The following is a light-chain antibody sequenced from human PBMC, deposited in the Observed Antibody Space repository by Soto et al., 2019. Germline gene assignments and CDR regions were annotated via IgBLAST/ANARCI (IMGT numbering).Light chain of an antibody. Sequence: QSALIQPRSVSGSPGQSVTISCTGTSSDITNYNSVSWFQQHPGKAPKLMIYDVNKRPSGVPDRFSGSKSGNTASLTISGLQAEDEADYHCCSYAGSSSLFGGGTKLTVL. CDR3: CSYAGSSSL. CDR1: SSDITNYNS. V-gene: IGLV2-11*01. J-gene: IGLJ3*02. CDR2: DVN.